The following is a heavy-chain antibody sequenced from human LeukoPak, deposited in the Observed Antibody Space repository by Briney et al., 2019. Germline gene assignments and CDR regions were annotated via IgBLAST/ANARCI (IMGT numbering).Heavy chain of an antibody. D-gene: IGHD6-19*01. CDR1: GGSISGYY. CDR3: ARDKGWNSSGWYGFDY. Sequence: SQTLSLTCTVSGGSISGYYWSWILQPPGKELEWIGYIYYSGSTNYNPSLKSRVTISVDTSKNQFSLRLSSVTAADTAVYYCARDKGWNSSGWYGFDYWGQGALVTVSS. J-gene: IGHJ4*02. CDR2: IYYSGST. V-gene: IGHV4-59*01.